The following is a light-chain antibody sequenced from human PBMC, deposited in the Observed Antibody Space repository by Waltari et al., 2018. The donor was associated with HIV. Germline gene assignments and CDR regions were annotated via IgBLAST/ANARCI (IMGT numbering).Light chain of an antibody. CDR1: SSTFGNDF. V-gene: IGLV1-51*01. CDR3: GTWDASLSVGV. Sequence: QSVLTQPPSVSAAPGQKVTISCSVSSTFGNDFVSWYQHLPGSAPKLLIYDNKKRPSGISDRFSGSKSGTSATLGITGLQTGDGADYYCGTWDASLSVGVFGGGTKLTVL. CDR2: DNK. J-gene: IGLJ3*02.